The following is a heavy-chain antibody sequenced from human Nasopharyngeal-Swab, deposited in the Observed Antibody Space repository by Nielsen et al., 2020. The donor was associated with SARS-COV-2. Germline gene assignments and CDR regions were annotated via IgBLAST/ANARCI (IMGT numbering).Heavy chain of an antibody. V-gene: IGHV3-49*04. CDR2: IRSKAYGGTT. Sequence: GESLKISCTASGFTFGDYAMSWVRQAPGKGLEWVGFIRSKAYGGTTEYAASVKGRFTISRDDSKSIAYLQMNSLKTEDTAVYYCTCAPETTTHPAYWGQGTLVTVSS. D-gene: IGHD4-17*01. CDR1: GFTFGDYA. J-gene: IGHJ4*02. CDR3: TCAPETTTHPAY.